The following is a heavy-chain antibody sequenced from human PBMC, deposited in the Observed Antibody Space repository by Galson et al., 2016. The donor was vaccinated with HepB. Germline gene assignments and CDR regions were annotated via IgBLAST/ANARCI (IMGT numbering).Heavy chain of an antibody. Sequence: SLRLSCAASGFTFSAYHMSWVRQAPGKGLEWVSYISSGGDIIFTAESLKGRFTVSRDNANNSLYLQVNGLRAEDTAAYYCARDAGYDCWSAYYGMDVWGQGTTVTVSS. J-gene: IGHJ6*02. V-gene: IGHV3-11*01. CDR2: ISSGGDII. CDR3: ARDAGYDCWSAYYGMDV. CDR1: GFTFSAYH. D-gene: IGHD3-3*01.